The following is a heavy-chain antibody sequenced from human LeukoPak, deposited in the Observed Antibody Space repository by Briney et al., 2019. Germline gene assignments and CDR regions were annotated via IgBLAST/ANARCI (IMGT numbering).Heavy chain of an antibody. J-gene: IGHJ4*02. Sequence: ASVKVSCKASGYTFTGYYMHWVRQAPGQGLEWMGWINPNSGGTNYAQKFQGRVTMTRDTSISTAYMELSRLRSDDTAVYYCARGDYDYVWGSYRYLIIDWGQETLVTVSS. V-gene: IGHV1-2*02. CDR2: INPNSGGT. CDR3: ARGDYDYVWGSYRYLIID. CDR1: GYTFTGYY. D-gene: IGHD3-16*02.